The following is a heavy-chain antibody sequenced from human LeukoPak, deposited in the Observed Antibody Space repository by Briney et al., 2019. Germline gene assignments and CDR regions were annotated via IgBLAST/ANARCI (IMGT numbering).Heavy chain of an antibody. CDR1: EITFNTYS. CDR2: ISYDGSNK. D-gene: IGHD6-13*01. J-gene: IGHJ4*02. Sequence: GRSLRLSCAASEITFNTYSMHGVRQAPGKGLEWVAAISYDGSNKYYADSVKGRFTVSRDNSKNTLYLQLNSLRAEDTAVYYCASQIAAAGTYLTPHYWGQGTLVTVSS. CDR3: ASQIAAAGTYLTPHY. V-gene: IGHV3-30*04.